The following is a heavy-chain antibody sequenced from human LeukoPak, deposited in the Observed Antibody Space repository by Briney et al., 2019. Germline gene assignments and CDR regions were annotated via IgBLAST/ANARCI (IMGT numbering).Heavy chain of an antibody. CDR1: GFTFSSYW. CDR3: AKHLGYSTSSGIDY. D-gene: IGHD6-6*01. J-gene: IGHJ4*02. CDR2: ISGGVLST. Sequence: GSLRLSCAASGFTFSSYWMHWVRQAPGKGLEWVSTISGGVLSTYYADSVKGRFTISRDNSKNTLYLQMNSLRADDTAVYYCAKHLGYSTSSGIDYWGQGTLVTVSS. V-gene: IGHV3-23*01.